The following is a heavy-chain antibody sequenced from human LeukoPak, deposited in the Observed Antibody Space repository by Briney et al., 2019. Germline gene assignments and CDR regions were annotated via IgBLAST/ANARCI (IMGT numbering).Heavy chain of an antibody. V-gene: IGHV3-53*01. CDR1: GFTVSNNY. Sequence: PGGSLRLSCAASGFTVSNNYISWVRQAPEKGLGWVSVLYTGDSAYYADSVKGRFTISRDNSKNTLYLQMNSLRAEDTAVYYCARHFYDNTFDIWGQGTMVTVSS. D-gene: IGHD3-22*01. CDR2: LYTGDSA. J-gene: IGHJ3*02. CDR3: ARHFYDNTFDI.